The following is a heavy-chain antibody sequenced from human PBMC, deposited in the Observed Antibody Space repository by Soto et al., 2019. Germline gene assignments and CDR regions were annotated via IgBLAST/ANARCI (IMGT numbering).Heavy chain of an antibody. D-gene: IGHD2-21*01. J-gene: IGHJ4*02. V-gene: IGHV2-5*02. CDR2: IYWDDDK. Sequence: QITLKESGPTLVKPTQTLTLTCTFSGFSLSSSGMAVGWIRQPPGKALEWLALIYWDDDKSYSPSLRSRLTITKDTSKIQAVLTMSNMDPVDTATYYCAHSSRLYSDPPNSPYYFDYWGQGPLVTVSS. CDR1: GFSLSSSGMA. CDR3: AHSSRLYSDPPNSPYYFDY.